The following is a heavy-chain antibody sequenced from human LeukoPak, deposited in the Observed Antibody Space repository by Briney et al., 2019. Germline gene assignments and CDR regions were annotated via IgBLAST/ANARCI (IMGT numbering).Heavy chain of an antibody. D-gene: IGHD2-21*02. Sequence: VQPGGSLRLSCAVSGFTFSDYFMDWVRQAPGKGLEWVGRSQNIDKSYIAEYAPSVRGRFTISRDESKSSLYLQMNSLKIEDTAVYYCARVCYETSDCGPWGQGTLVTVSS. CDR1: GFTFSDYF. J-gene: IGHJ5*02. CDR3: ARVCYETSDCGP. V-gene: IGHV3-72*01. CDR2: SQNIDKSYIA.